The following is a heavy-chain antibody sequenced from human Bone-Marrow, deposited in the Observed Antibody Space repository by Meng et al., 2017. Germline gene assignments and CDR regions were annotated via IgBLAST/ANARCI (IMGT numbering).Heavy chain of an antibody. J-gene: IGHJ4*02. CDR3: ARVPTLGLQGDY. Sequence: GESLKISCAASGFTFSSYSMNWVRQAPGKGLEWVSSISSSSSYIYYADSVKGRFTISRDNAKNSLYLQMNSLRAEDTAVYYCARVPTLGLQGDYWGQGTLVTVS. CDR1: GFTFSSYS. D-gene: IGHD5-24*01. V-gene: IGHV3-21*01. CDR2: ISSSSSYI.